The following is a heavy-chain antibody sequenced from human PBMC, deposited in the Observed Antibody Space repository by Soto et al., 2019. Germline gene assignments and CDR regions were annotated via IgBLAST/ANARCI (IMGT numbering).Heavy chain of an antibody. Sequence: SETLSLTCTVSGGSISSYCWSWIRQPPGKGLEWIGYIYYSGSTNYNPSLKSRVTISVDTSKNQFSLKLSSVTAADTAVYYCARDKWGNTSGFDYWGQGTLVTVSS. V-gene: IGHV4-59*01. J-gene: IGHJ4*02. CDR1: GGSISSYC. D-gene: IGHD7-27*01. CDR3: ARDKWGNTSGFDY. CDR2: IYYSGST.